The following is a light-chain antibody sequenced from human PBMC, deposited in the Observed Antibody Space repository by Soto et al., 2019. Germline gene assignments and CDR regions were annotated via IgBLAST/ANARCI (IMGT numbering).Light chain of an antibody. CDR3: SSYTSSSLCV. CDR1: SSDVGGYNY. CDR2: DVS. Sequence: QSALTQPASVSGSPGQSITISCTGTSSDVGGYNYVSWYQQHPGKAPKLMIYDVSNRPSGVSNRFSGSKSGNTASLTISGLQAEDEADYYCSSYTSSSLCVFGGGTQLTVL. V-gene: IGLV2-14*01. J-gene: IGLJ3*02.